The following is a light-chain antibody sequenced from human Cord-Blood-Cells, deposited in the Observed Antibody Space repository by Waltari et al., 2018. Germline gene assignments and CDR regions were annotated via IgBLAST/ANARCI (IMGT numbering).Light chain of an antibody. Sequence: AIQLTQSPSSPSASVGVRVTITCRASQGIISGLAWYQQKPGKAPKLLIYYASNLESGVPSRVSGSGSGTDFTLTISSLQPEDFATYYCQQFNSYPRTFGQGTKVESK. CDR3: QQFNSYPRT. CDR2: YAS. J-gene: IGKJ1*01. V-gene: IGKV1-13*02. CDR1: QGIISG.